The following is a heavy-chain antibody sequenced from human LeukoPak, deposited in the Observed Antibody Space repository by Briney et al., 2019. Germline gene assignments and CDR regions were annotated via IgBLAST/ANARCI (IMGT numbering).Heavy chain of an antibody. CDR3: ARRGYGSSGSIIDDY. J-gene: IGHJ4*02. CDR2: IYPGDSDT. D-gene: IGHD3-22*01. Sequence: GESLKISCEGSGYSFTSYWIGWVRQMPGKGLEWMGIIYPGDSDTRYSPSFQGQVTISADKSISTAYLQWSSLKASDTAMYYCARRGYGSSGSIIDDYWGQGTLVSVSS. V-gene: IGHV5-51*01. CDR1: GYSFTSYW.